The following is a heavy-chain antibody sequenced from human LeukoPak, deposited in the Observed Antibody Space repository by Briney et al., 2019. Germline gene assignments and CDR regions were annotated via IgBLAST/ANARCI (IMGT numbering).Heavy chain of an antibody. J-gene: IGHJ4*02. V-gene: IGHV1-46*01. CDR2: INPSGGST. CDR3: ARDTDTYYDFWSGYYPGPLDY. D-gene: IGHD3-3*01. CDR1: GYTFTGYY. Sequence: ASVKVSCKASGYTFTGYYMHWVRQAPGQGLEWMGWINPSGGSTSYAQKFQGRVTMTRDTSTSTVYMELSSLRSGDTAVYYCARDTDTYYDFWSGYYPGPLDYWGQGTLVTVSS.